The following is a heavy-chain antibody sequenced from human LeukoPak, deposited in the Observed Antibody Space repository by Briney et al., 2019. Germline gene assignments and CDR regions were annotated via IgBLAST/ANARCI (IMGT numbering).Heavy chain of an antibody. D-gene: IGHD2-15*01. Sequence: GASVKASCKVSGYTLTELSMHWVRQAPGKGLEWMGGFDPEDGETIYAQKFQGRVTMTEDTSTDTAYMELSSLRSEDTAVYYCATGYCSGGSCSNWFDPWGQGTLVTVSS. CDR1: GYTLTELS. J-gene: IGHJ5*02. V-gene: IGHV1-24*01. CDR2: FDPEDGET. CDR3: ATGYCSGGSCSNWFDP.